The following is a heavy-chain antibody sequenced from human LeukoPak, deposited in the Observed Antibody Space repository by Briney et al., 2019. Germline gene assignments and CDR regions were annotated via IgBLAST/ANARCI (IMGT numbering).Heavy chain of an antibody. CDR1: GFAFSDYG. J-gene: IGHJ5*02. D-gene: IGHD3-16*01. CDR2: IRYDGSNQ. CDR3: ARALTTASGGFRYFDP. Sequence: EGSLRLSCAASGFAFSDYGIHWVRQAPGKGLQWVAFIRYDGSNQYYADSVKGRFTISRDNSQNTLFLEMNSLRPDDTAIYYCARALTTASGGFRYFDPWGQGTLVTVSS. V-gene: IGHV3-30*02.